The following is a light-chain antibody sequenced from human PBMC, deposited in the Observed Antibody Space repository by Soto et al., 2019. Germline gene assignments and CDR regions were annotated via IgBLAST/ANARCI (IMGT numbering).Light chain of an antibody. CDR1: QSINTF. V-gene: IGKV1-39*01. J-gene: IGKJ5*01. CDR2: GAS. Sequence: DIQMTQSPSSLSASVGDRVTITCRASQSINTFLSWYHQKPGRAPKLLIYGASTVQSGVPSRFSGFGSGTDFTLTISSLHPEDFGTYYCEQSYSPSITFGQGTRLDLK. CDR3: EQSYSPSIT.